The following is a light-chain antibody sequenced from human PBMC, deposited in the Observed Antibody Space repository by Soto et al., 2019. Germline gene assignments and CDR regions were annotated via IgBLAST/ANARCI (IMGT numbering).Light chain of an antibody. CDR2: AAS. J-gene: IGKJ1*01. CDR1: QGISKY. V-gene: IGKV1-27*01. CDR3: QKYDSAPWT. Sequence: DIEMTQSPSSLSASVGDRVTITCRASQGISKYLAWYQQRPGKVPKLLIYAASTLQAGVPSRFSGSGAGTDVTLTISSRQPEDVATYYCQKYDSAPWTFGQGTEVEIK.